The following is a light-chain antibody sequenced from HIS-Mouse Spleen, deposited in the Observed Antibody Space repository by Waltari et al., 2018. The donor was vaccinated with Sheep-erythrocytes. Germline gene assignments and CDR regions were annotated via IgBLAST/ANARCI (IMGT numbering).Light chain of an antibody. Sequence: QSALPQPRSVSGSPGQSVTISCTGTSSAVGGYNSVSWYQQHPGKAPKLMIYDVSKRPSGVPDRFSGSKSGNTASLTISGLQAEDEADYYCCSYAGSYNHVFATGTKVTVL. V-gene: IGLV2-11*01. CDR1: SSAVGGYNS. J-gene: IGLJ1*01. CDR2: DVS. CDR3: CSYAGSYNHV.